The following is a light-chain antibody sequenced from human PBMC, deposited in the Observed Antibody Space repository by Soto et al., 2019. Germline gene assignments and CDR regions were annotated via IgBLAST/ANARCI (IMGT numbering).Light chain of an antibody. CDR3: RSHCSRPSSVV. V-gene: IGLV1-40*01. CDR1: SSNIGAGYD. CDR2: GNS. J-gene: IGLJ2*01. Sequence: QPVLTQPPSVSGAPGQRVTISCTGSSSNIGAGYDVHWYQQLPGTAPKLLIYGNSNRPSRVPDRVSGSKSGTSASLAITGLQADGGADYCYRSHCSRPSSVVFGGGTKVTVL.